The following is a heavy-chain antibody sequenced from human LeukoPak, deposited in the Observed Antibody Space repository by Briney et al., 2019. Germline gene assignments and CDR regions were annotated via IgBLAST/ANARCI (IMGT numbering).Heavy chain of an antibody. CDR2: ISSNGGNT. V-gene: IGHV3-64*01. Sequence: GGSLRLSCAASGITFSSYAMRWVRQAPGKGLEYVSSISSNGGNTYYANSVKGRFTISRDNSKNTLYLQMGSLRAEDMAVYYCARIRGGWYFDYWGQGTLVTVSS. J-gene: IGHJ4*02. CDR3: ARIRGGWYFDY. D-gene: IGHD6-19*01. CDR1: GITFSSYA.